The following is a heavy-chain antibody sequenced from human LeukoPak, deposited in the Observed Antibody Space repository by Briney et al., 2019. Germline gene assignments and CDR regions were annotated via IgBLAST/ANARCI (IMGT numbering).Heavy chain of an antibody. CDR3: ARLEDDYGDYGGAFDI. Sequence: GGSLRLSCAASGFTFSSYWMSWVRQAPGKGLECVSVVYSGDSTYYADSVKGRFTISRDISKNTVYLRMSSLRAEDTAVYYCARLEDDYGDYGGAFDIWGQGTMVTVSS. D-gene: IGHD4-17*01. CDR2: VYSGDST. J-gene: IGHJ3*02. V-gene: IGHV3-53*01. CDR1: GFTFSSYW.